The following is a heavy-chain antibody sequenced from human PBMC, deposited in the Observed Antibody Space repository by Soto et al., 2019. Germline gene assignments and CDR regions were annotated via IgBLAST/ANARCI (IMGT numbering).Heavy chain of an antibody. V-gene: IGHV4-31*03. CDR2: IYYSGST. CDR3: ARESVATTYNWFDP. CDR1: GGSISSGGYY. Sequence: QVQLQESGPGLVKPSQTLSLTCTVSGGSISSGGYYWSWIRQHPGKGLEWIGYIYYSGSTYYNPSVKSRVTISVDTSKSQFSLKLSSVTAADTAVYYCARESVATTYNWFDPWGQGTLVTVSS. J-gene: IGHJ5*02. D-gene: IGHD5-12*01.